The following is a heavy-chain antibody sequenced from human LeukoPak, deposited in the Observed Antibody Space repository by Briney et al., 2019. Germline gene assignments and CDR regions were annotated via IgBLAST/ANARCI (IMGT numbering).Heavy chain of an antibody. CDR1: GYTFTSYG. V-gene: IGHV1-18*01. CDR3: ARGVVVITLYYYYYYYMDV. D-gene: IGHD3-22*01. J-gene: IGHJ6*03. Sequence: GASVKVSCKASGYTFTSYGISWVRQAPGQGLEWMGWISAYNGNTNYAQKFQGRVTMTRNTSISTAYMELSSLRSEDTAVYYCARGVVVITLYYYYYYYMDVWGKGTTVTISS. CDR2: ISAYNGNT.